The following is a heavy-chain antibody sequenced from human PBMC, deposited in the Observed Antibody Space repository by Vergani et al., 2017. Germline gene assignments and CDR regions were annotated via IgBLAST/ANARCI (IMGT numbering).Heavy chain of an antibody. D-gene: IGHD2-2*01. CDR2: ISSSSSTI. V-gene: IGHV3-48*01. Sequence: EVQLVESGGGLVQPGGSLRLSCAASGFTFSSYSMNWVRQAPGKGLEWVSYISSSSSTIYYADSVKGRFTISRDNAKNSLYLQMNSLRAEDTAVYYCARVSGYCSSTSCHLFDPWGQGTLVTVSS. J-gene: IGHJ5*02. CDR1: GFTFSSYS. CDR3: ARVSGYCSSTSCHLFDP.